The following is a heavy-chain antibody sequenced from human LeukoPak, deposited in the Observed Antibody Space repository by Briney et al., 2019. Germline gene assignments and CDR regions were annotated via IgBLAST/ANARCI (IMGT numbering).Heavy chain of an antibody. CDR1: GGSISSYY. D-gene: IGHD6-19*01. CDR3: ARESLGGGWSDYFDY. Sequence: SETLSLTCTVCGGSISSYYWSLIRQPAGKGLEWIGRIYTSGSTNYNPSLKSRVTMSVDTSKNQFSLKLSSVTAADTAVYYCARESLGGGWSDYFDYWGQGTLVTVSS. J-gene: IGHJ4*02. CDR2: IYTSGST. V-gene: IGHV4-4*07.